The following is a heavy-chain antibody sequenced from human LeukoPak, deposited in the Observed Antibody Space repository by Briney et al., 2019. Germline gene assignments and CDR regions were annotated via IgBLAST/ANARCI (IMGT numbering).Heavy chain of an antibody. CDR1: GFTFSSYG. CDR3: AGDFDY. V-gene: IGHV3-30*19. CDR2: IRYDGSETYDGSDE. J-gene: IGHJ4*02. Sequence: GGSLRLSCAASGFTFSSYGMHWVRQAPGKGLEWVAFIRYDGSETYDGSDEYYADSVKGRFTISRDNSKNMLYLQMYSLRAEDTAVYYCAGDFDYWGQGTLVTFSS.